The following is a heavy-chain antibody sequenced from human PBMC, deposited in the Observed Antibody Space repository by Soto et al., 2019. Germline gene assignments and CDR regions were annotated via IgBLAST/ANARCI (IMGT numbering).Heavy chain of an antibody. CDR1: GFTFSSYA. Sequence: RLSCAASGFTFSSYAMSWVRQAPGKGLEWVSAISGSGGSTYYADSVRGRFTIPRDNSKNTLYLQMNSLRAEDTAVYYCAKDLARAYYDFWSGSYDPYYYGMDVWGQGTTVTVSS. CDR3: AKDLARAYYDFWSGSYDPYYYGMDV. CDR2: ISGSGGST. J-gene: IGHJ6*02. D-gene: IGHD3-3*01. V-gene: IGHV3-23*01.